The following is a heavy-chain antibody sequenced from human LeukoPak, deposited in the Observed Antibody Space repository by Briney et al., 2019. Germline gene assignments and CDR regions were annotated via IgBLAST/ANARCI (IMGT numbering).Heavy chain of an antibody. CDR2: ISSSGSTI. CDR3: ARDRIASYDSSGSMLPQDY. V-gene: IGHV3-11*04. Sequence: GGSLRLSCAASGFTFSDYYMSWIRQAPGEGLEWVSYISSSGSTIYYADSVKGRFTISRDNAKNSLYLQMNSLRAEDTAVYYCARDRIASYDSSGSMLPQDYWGQGTLVTVSS. D-gene: IGHD3-22*01. CDR1: GFTFSDYY. J-gene: IGHJ4*02.